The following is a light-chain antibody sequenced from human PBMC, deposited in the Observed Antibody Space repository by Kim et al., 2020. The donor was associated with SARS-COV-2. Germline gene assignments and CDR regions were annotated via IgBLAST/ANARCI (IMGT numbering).Light chain of an antibody. Sequence: YNYVSWYQQHPGKAPRLMISDVNKRPSGISNRFSGSKSGSTASLTISGLQAEDEADYYCSSYTSSRTLLFGGGTKLTVL. V-gene: IGLV2-14*03. J-gene: IGLJ2*01. CDR3: SSYTSSRTLL. CDR1: YNY. CDR2: DVN.